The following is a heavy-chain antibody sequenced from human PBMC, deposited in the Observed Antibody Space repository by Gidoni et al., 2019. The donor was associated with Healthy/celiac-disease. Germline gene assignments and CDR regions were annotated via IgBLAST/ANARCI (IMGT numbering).Heavy chain of an antibody. CDR3: ARDGWELLEGVAY. D-gene: IGHD1-26*01. Sequence: QVQLQESGPGLVKPSETLSLTCTVSGYSISSGYYWGWIRQPPGKGLEWIGSIYHSGSTYYNPSLKSRVTISVDTSKNQFSLKLSSVTAADTAVYYCARDGWELLEGVAYWGQGTLVTVSS. CDR1: GYSISSGYY. CDR2: IYHSGST. J-gene: IGHJ4*02. V-gene: IGHV4-38-2*02.